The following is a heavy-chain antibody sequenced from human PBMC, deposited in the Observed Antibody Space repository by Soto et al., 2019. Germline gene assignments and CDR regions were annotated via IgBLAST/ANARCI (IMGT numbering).Heavy chain of an antibody. CDR1: GYTFTSYG. CDR2: ISAYNGNT. V-gene: IGHV1-18*04. D-gene: IGHD6-13*01. Sequence: ASVKVSCKASGYTFTSYGISWVRQAPGQGLEWMGWISAYNGNTNYAQKLQGRVTMTTDTSTSTAYMELRSLRSDDTAVYYCARVITGYSSSFYCMDVWGQGTTVTVSS. J-gene: IGHJ6*02. CDR3: ARVITGYSSSFYCMDV.